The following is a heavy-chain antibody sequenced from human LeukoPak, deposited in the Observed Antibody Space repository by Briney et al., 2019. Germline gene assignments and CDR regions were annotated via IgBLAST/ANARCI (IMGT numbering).Heavy chain of an antibody. CDR2: IRSSGGTM. J-gene: IGHJ4*02. D-gene: IGHD4-17*01. CDR3: ARAVTAVTRGGLVFDY. V-gene: IGHV3-48*02. CDR1: GFTFSSYA. Sequence: QPGGSLRLSCAASGFTFSSYAMNWVRQAPGKVLDWVALIRSSGGTMYYADSVKGRFSMSRDSAKNSLYLQMNSRRDEDTAVYYCARAVTAVTRGGLVFDYWGQGTLVTVSS.